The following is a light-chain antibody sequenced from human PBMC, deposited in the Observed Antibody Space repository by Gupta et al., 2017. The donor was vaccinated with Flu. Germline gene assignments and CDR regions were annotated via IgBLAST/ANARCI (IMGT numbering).Light chain of an antibody. CDR1: QDIGTW. V-gene: IGKV1-12*01. CDR2: AAS. Sequence: DIQMTQSPSSVSASVGDRVTITCRASQDIGTWLAWYQQKPGKAPKLLIYAASSLQSGVPSRFSGSGYGTHFTLTISSRQPEDFATYSCQQADNLPPWSFGQGTKLEIK. J-gene: IGKJ2*01. CDR3: QQADNLPPWS.